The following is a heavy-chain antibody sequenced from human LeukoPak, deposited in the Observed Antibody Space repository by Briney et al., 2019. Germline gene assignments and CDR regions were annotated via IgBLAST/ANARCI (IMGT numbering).Heavy chain of an antibody. CDR2: ISGSGGST. J-gene: IGHJ4*02. CDR3: AKVYSSGWYDGGYFDY. V-gene: IGHV3-23*01. CDR1: GSTFSSYA. D-gene: IGHD6-19*01. Sequence: GGSLRLSCAASGSTFSSYAMSWVRQAPGKGLEWVSAISGSGGSTYYADSVKGRFTISRDNSKNTLYLQMNSLRAEDTAVYYCAKVYSSGWYDGGYFDYWGQGTLVTVSS.